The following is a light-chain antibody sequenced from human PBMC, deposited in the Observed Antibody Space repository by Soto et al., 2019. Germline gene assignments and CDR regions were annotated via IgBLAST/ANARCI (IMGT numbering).Light chain of an antibody. Sequence: QSALTQPRSVSGSPGQSVTISCTGTSSDVAGYGYVSWYQQHPGKAPKVIIYDVTQRPSGVPDRFSGSKSGNAASLTISGLQAEDEADYYCCSYAGSHTKYVFGTGTKLTVL. CDR2: DVT. J-gene: IGLJ1*01. CDR3: CSYAGSHTKYV. CDR1: SSDVAGYGY. V-gene: IGLV2-11*01.